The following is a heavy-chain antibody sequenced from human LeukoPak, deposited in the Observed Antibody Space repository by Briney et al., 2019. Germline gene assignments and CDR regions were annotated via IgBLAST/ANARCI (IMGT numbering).Heavy chain of an antibody. CDR2: ISSSSSFI. Sequence: GGSLRLSCAASGFTFSRYSMNWVRQAPGKGLEWVSSISSSSSFIYYADSVTGRFTISRDNAKNSLYLQMNSLRAEDTAVYYCARDPPLGSCSTISCPHLDYWGQGTLVTVSS. CDR1: GFTFSRYS. V-gene: IGHV3-21*01. D-gene: IGHD2-2*01. CDR3: ARDPPLGSCSTISCPHLDY. J-gene: IGHJ4*02.